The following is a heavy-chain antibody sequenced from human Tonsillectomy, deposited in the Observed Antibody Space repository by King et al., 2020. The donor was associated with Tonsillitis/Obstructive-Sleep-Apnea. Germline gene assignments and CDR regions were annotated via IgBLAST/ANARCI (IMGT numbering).Heavy chain of an antibody. J-gene: IGHJ6*03. CDR3: VRIFGAIMIFGYMDV. D-gene: IGHD3/OR15-3a*01. CDR1: GFTFTDHY. CDR2: SRNRANGYTT. Sequence: VQLVESGGGLVQPGGSLRLSCVASGFTFTDHYMDWVRQAPGKGLEWVGRSRNRANGYTTEYAASVTGRFTISRDDSKNSLYLQMNSLKTEDTAVYYCVRIFGAIMIFGYMDVWGKGTTVTVSS. V-gene: IGHV3-72*01.